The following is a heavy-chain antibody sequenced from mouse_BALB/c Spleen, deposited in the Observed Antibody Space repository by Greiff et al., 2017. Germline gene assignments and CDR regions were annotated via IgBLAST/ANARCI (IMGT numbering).Heavy chain of an antibody. CDR3: AYYRYDRLAY. J-gene: IGHJ3*01. Sequence: EVKLQESGAELVKPGASVKLSCTASGFNIKDTYMHWVKQRPEQGLEWIGRIDPANGNTKYDPKFQGKATITADTSSNTAYLQLSSLTSEDTAVYYCAYYRYDRLAYWGQGTLVTVSA. D-gene: IGHD2-14*01. V-gene: IGHV14-3*02. CDR1: GFNIKDTY. CDR2: IDPANGNT.